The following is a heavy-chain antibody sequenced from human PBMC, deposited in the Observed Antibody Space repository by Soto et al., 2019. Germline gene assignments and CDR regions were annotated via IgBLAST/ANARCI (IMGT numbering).Heavy chain of an antibody. V-gene: IGHV3-11*01. CDR3: ARRIVGTTGHAMDV. J-gene: IGHJ6*02. CDR1: GFTFSDYH. D-gene: IGHD1-26*01. Sequence: QVPLVESGGGLVKPGGSLRLSCAASGFTFSDYHMSWIRQAPGKGLEWVSYISSSGSNVYYADSVKGRFTISRDNAKNSLYLQMSSLRVEDTAVYYCARRIVGTTGHAMDVWGQGTTVTVSS. CDR2: ISSSGSNV.